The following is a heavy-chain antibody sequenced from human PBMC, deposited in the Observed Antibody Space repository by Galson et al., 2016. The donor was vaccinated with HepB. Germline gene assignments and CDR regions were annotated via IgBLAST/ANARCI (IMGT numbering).Heavy chain of an antibody. J-gene: IGHJ1*01. CDR3: ARYGDEAGWNFHQ. V-gene: IGHV3-33*01. CDR1: GFTFSSYG. Sequence: SLRLSCAASGFTFSSYGMHWVRQAPGKGLEWVALIWYDGSNKYYADSVKGRFTISRDNVENSLSLQMNSLRAEDTAVFYCARYGDEAGWNFHQWGQGTLVTVSS. CDR2: IWYDGSNK. D-gene: IGHD6-19*01.